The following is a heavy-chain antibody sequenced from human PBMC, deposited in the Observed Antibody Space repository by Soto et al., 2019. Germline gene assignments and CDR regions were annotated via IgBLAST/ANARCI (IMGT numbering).Heavy chain of an antibody. CDR2: INLRGGTT. CDR1: GYNFNQYY. V-gene: IGHV1-46*02. D-gene: IGHD4-17*01. Sequence: QVQWMQSGAEVRKPGASVRLSCETSGYNFNQYYIHWVRQAPGQGLEWMGIINLRGGTTEYAHKFRGRVTVTGDTSTSTAYMELRSLRSEDTAIYFCARGPDDSDVPRWDYWGQGTLVTVSS. J-gene: IGHJ4*02. CDR3: ARGPDDSDVPRWDY.